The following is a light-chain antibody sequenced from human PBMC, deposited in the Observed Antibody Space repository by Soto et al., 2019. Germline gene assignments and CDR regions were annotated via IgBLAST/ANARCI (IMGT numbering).Light chain of an antibody. V-gene: IGLV2-14*03. J-gene: IGLJ1*01. Sequence: HSALTQPASVSGSPGQSITISCTGTSSDVGGYNYVSWYQQHPGKAPKLMIYDVSNRPSGVSNRFSGSKSGNTASLTISGLQAEDEADYYCSSYTSSTTSSFGTGTKLTVL. CDR3: SSYTSSTTSS. CDR2: DVS. CDR1: SSDVGGYNY.